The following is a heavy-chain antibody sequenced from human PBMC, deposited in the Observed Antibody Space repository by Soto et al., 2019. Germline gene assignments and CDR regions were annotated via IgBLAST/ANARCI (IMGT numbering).Heavy chain of an antibody. CDR3: EILSGSSWEPLDY. J-gene: IGHJ4*02. Sequence: SETLSLTCALYGVSFRGYYCIWIRPPPGKGLEWIGEINHSGSTNYNPSLKSRVTISVDTSKNQFSLKLSSVTAADTAVYYYEILSGSSWEPLDYWGQGTLVTVSS. CDR2: INHSGST. D-gene: IGHD6-13*01. V-gene: IGHV4-34*01. CDR1: GVSFRGYY.